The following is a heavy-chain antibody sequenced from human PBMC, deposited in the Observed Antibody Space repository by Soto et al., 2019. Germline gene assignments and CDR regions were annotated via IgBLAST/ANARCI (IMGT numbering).Heavy chain of an antibody. CDR1: GFTFSAYA. J-gene: IGHJ3*02. Sequence: ELQLLESGGGVVQPGGSLRLSFAASGFTFSAYAISWFRQAPGKGLQWVSGVGGSDTDKHYADSVRGRFTVSRDNSKNTLYLQMNSLRADDTAVYYCAKDATAVNGVWDPFDMWGQGTEVTVSS. CDR3: AKDATAVNGVWDPFDM. CDR2: VGGSDTDK. D-gene: IGHD2-8*01. V-gene: IGHV3-23*01.